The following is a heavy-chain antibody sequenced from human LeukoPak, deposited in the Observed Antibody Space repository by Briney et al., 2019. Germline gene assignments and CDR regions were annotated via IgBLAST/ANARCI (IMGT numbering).Heavy chain of an antibody. CDR3: ARGDCSGGSCYLSLTTIDY. V-gene: IGHV3-21*01. CDR2: ISSSGLYI. J-gene: IGHJ4*02. Sequence: GGSLRLSCEVSGFTSSTYTMNWVRQAPGKGLEWVSSISSSGLYIYYADSVKGRFTISRDNAKNSLYLQMSSLRAEDTAVYYCARGDCSGGSCYLSLTTIDYWGQGTLVTVSS. D-gene: IGHD2-15*01. CDR1: GFTSSTYT.